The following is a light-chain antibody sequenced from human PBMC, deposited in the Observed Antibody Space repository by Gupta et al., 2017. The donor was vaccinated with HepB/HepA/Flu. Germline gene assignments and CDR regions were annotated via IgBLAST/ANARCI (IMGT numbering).Light chain of an antibody. CDR1: ESVSRN. CDR3: QQSRGFT. Sequence: EIVMTQSPATLSVSPGERATLSCRASESVSRNLAWYQQRPGQAPRLLIYGASTRATGIPARFSASGSGTEFTLTISSLQSEDFAVYYCQQSRGFTFGPGTKVDIK. J-gene: IGKJ3*01. V-gene: IGKV3-15*01. CDR2: GAS.